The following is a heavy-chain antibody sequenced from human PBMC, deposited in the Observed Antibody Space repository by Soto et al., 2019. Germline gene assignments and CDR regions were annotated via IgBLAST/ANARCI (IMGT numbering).Heavy chain of an antibody. CDR3: ASPRLSSDGTTPIDY. V-gene: IGHV3-30-3*01. CDR1: GFTFSSYA. D-gene: IGHD1-1*01. J-gene: IGHJ4*02. CDR2: ISYDVSNK. Sequence: QVQLVESGGGVVQPGRSLRLSCAASGFTFSSYAMHWVRQAPGKGLEWVAVISYDVSNKYYADSVKGRFTISRDNSKNTLYLQMNSLRAEDTAVYYCASPRLSSDGTTPIDYWGQGTLVTVSS.